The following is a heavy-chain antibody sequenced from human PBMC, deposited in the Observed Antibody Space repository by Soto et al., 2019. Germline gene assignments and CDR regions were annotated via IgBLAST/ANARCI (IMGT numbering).Heavy chain of an antibody. D-gene: IGHD2-15*01. CDR1: GGSFSGYY. V-gene: IGHV4-34*01. J-gene: IGHJ6*04. CDR3: ARAQVPPGSESSEMDV. Sequence: SETLSLTCAVYGGSFSGYYWSWIRQPPGKGLEWIGEINHSGSTNYNPSLKSRVTISVDTSKNQFSLKLSSVTAADTAVYYCARAQVPPGSESSEMDVWGKGTTVTVSS. CDR2: INHSGST.